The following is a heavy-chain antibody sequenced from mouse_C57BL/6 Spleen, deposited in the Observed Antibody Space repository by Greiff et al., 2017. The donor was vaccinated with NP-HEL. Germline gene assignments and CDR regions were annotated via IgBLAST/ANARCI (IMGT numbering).Heavy chain of an antibody. D-gene: IGHD2-4*01. CDR3: ARPIYYDDYFDY. Sequence: EVQRVESVAELVRPGASVKLSCTASGFNIKNTYMHWVKQRPEQGLEWIGRIDPANGNTKYAPKFQGKATITADTSSNTAYLQLSSLTSEDTAIYYCARPIYYDDYFDYWGQGTTLTVSS. J-gene: IGHJ2*01. V-gene: IGHV14-3*01. CDR2: IDPANGNT. CDR1: GFNIKNTY.